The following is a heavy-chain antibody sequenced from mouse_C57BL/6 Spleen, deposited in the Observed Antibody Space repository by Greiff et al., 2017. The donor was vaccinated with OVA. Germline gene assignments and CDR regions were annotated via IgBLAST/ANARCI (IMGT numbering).Heavy chain of an antibody. D-gene: IGHD1-1*01. Sequence: QVQLQQSGPELVKPGASVKISCKASGYAFSSSWMNWVKQRPGKGLEWIGRIYPGDGDTNYNGEFKGKATLTADKSSSTAYMQLSSLTSEDSAVYFCARDYYGSLYAMDYWGQGTSVTVSS. J-gene: IGHJ4*01. CDR1: GYAFSSSW. V-gene: IGHV1-82*01. CDR2: IYPGDGDT. CDR3: ARDYYGSLYAMDY.